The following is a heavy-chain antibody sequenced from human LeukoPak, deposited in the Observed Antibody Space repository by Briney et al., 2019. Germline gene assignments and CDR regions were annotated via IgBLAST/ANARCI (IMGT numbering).Heavy chain of an antibody. CDR3: AKDNTPNAWLVPCDY. CDR2: IPYDGNNQ. V-gene: IGHV3-30*02. J-gene: IGHJ4*02. CDR1: GFTFNNYG. Sequence: PGGSLRLSCAASGFTFNNYGLHWVRQAPGKGLEWVAFIPYDGNNQYYADSVKGRFTISRDNSKNTLYLQMNSLRAEDTALYYCAKDNTPNAWLVPCDYWGQGALVTVSS. D-gene: IGHD6-19*01.